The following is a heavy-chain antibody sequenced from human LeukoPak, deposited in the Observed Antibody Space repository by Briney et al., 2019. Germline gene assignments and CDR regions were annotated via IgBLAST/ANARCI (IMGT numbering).Heavy chain of an antibody. CDR2: MSPNSGDT. CDR1: GYTFTSYD. D-gene: IGHD7-27*01. Sequence: ASVKVSCRASGYTFTSYDFNWVRQDTGQRPEWMGWMSPNSGDTGYAQKFQDRVTMTRNTSISTAYMELSSLRSDDTAVYYCARGPPNWGYDYWGPGTLVTVSS. J-gene: IGHJ4*02. V-gene: IGHV1-8*01. CDR3: ARGPPNWGYDY.